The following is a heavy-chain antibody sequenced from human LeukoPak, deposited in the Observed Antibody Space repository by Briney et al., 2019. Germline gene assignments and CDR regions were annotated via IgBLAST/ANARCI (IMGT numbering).Heavy chain of an antibody. Sequence: SETLSLTCSLSGGSITNYYWSWIRQPPGKGLEWIGYIYYSGSTNYNPSLKSRVTISVDTSKNQFSLKLSSVTAADTAVYYCARDHYDILTGYSYDAFDIWGQGTMVTVSS. D-gene: IGHD3-9*01. V-gene: IGHV4-59*01. CDR3: ARDHYDILTGYSYDAFDI. CDR2: IYYSGST. J-gene: IGHJ3*02. CDR1: GGSITNYY.